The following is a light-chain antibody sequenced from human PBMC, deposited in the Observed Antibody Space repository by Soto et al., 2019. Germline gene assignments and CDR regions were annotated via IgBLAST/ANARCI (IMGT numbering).Light chain of an antibody. V-gene: IGKV3-20*01. CDR2: GAS. CDR1: QSVSSSY. CDR3: QQYGSSPQT. J-gene: IGKJ2*01. Sequence: IVLTQSPGTLSLSPGERATLSCRASQSVSSSYLAWYQQKPGQAPRLLIYGASSRATGIPDRFSGSGSGTDFTLTISRREPEDFAVYFCQQYGSSPQTFGQGTKLEIK.